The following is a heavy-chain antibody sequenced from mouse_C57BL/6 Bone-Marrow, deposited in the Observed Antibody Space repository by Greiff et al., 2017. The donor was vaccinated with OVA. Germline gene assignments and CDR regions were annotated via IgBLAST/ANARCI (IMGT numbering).Heavy chain of an antibody. CDR3: ATTNWDGGWFAY. CDR1: GYTFTDYN. CDR2: INPNNGGT. J-gene: IGHJ3*01. D-gene: IGHD4-1*01. V-gene: IGHV1-22*01. Sequence: VQLKESGPELVKPGASVKMSCKASGYTFTDYNMHWVKQSHGKSLEWIGYINPNNGGTSYNQKFKGKATLTVNKSSSTAYMELRSLTSEDSAVYYCATTNWDGGWFAYWGQGTLVTVSA.